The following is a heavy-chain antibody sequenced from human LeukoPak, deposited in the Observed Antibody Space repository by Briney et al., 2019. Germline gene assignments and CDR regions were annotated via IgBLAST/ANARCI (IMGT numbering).Heavy chain of an antibody. D-gene: IGHD3-22*01. CDR1: GFTFSSYA. J-gene: IGHJ3*02. CDR2: ISYDGSNK. Sequence: GGSLRLSCAASGFTFSSYAMHWVRQAPGKGLEWVAVISYDGSNKYYADSVKGRFTISRDNSKNTLYLQMNSLRAEDTAVYYCAKDLLGYYDSSGYYFVRAFDIWGQGTMVTVSS. CDR3: AKDLLGYYDSSGYYFVRAFDI. V-gene: IGHV3-30-3*01.